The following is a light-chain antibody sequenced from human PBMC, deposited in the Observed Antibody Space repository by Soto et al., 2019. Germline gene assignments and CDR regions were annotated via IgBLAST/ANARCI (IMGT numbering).Light chain of an antibody. CDR3: QQTYSTPQA. J-gene: IGKJ4*01. CDR2: AAS. V-gene: IGKV1-39*01. Sequence: DIQMTQSPSSLSASVGDRVTITCRASQSISSYLNWYQQKPGKAPKLLIYAASNLQGGVPSRFSGSGSGTDFTLIISSLQPEDFATYYCQQTYSTPQAFGGGTKVDIK. CDR1: QSISSY.